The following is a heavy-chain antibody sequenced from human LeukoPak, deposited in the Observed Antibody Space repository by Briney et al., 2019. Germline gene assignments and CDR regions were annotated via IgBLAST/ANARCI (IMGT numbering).Heavy chain of an antibody. D-gene: IGHD3-22*01. Sequence: SETLSLTCAVYSGSFSGYYWSWIRQPPGKGLEWIGEINHSGSTNYNPSLKSRVTISVDTSKNQFSLKLSSVTAADTAVYYCAGRGYYDSSGYYSVDYWGQGTLVTVSS. CDR2: INHSGST. J-gene: IGHJ4*02. V-gene: IGHV4-34*01. CDR3: AGRGYYDSSGYYSVDY. CDR1: SGSFSGYY.